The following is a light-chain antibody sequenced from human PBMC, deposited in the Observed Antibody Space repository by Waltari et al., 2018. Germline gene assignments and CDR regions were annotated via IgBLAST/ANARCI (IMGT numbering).Light chain of an antibody. J-gene: IGKJ1*01. CDR1: QSISSW. CDR3: QQYNSYSWT. V-gene: IGKV1-5*03. Sequence: DIQMTQSPSTLSASVGDRVTITCRVSQSISSWLAWFQQKPGKAPNLLIYKASSLVSGVPSRFSGSGSVTLFTFIISSLQPDDFATYYCQQYNSYSWTFGQGTKVEVK. CDR2: KAS.